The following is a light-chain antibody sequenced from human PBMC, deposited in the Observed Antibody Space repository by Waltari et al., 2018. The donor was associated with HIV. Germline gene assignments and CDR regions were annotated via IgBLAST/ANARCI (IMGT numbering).Light chain of an antibody. CDR3: CAFAGYYVV. J-gene: IGLJ2*01. V-gene: IGLV2-11*01. CDR1: SSDVAGYSS. Sequence: QSALTQPRSVSGSPGQSVTISCIGTSSDVAGYSSVSWYQHHPGKAPKLIIYDCNKVPSGVPDRFSGSKSGNTVSLTSSGLQAEDEADYYCCAFAGYYVVVGGGTKLTVL. CDR2: DCN.